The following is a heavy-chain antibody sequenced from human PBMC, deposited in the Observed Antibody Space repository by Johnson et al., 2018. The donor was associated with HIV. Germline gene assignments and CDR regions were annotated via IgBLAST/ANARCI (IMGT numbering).Heavy chain of an antibody. CDR3: AKTSRGSSWFDAFDI. CDR1: GFTFSSYA. Sequence: QVQLVESGGGVVQPGRSLRLSCAASGFTFSSYAMHWVRQAPGKGLEWVAVISYDGSNKYYSESVKGRFTISRDNSKNTLYLQMNSLRAEDTAVYYCAKTSRGSSWFDAFDIWGQGTMVTVSS. V-gene: IGHV3-30*18. D-gene: IGHD6-13*01. CDR2: ISYDGSNK. J-gene: IGHJ3*02.